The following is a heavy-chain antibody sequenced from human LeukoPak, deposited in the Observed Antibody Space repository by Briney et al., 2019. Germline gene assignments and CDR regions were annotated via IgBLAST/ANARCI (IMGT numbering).Heavy chain of an antibody. CDR3: ARDPSSSCSFDY. V-gene: IGHV4-39*06. D-gene: IGHD6-13*01. Sequence: SETLSLTCTVSGGSISSSSYYWGWIRQPPGKGLEWIGSIYYSGSTYYNPSLKSRVTISVDTSKNQFPLKLSSVTAADTAVYYCARDPSSSCSFDYWGQGTLVTVSS. CDR1: GGSISSSSYY. J-gene: IGHJ4*02. CDR2: IYYSGST.